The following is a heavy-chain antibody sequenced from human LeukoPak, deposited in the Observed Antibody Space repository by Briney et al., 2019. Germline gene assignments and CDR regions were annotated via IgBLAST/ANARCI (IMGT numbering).Heavy chain of an antibody. Sequence: GGSLRLSCAASGFTFSSYAMSWVRQAPGKGLEWVSAISGSGGTTYYAGSVKGRFTISRDNSKNTLHLQMNSLRAEDTAAYYCAKFAQRYCSGGSCHPFDYWGQGTLVTVSS. CDR1: GFTFSSYA. CDR2: ISGSGGTT. CDR3: AKFAQRYCSGGSCHPFDY. V-gene: IGHV3-23*01. J-gene: IGHJ4*02. D-gene: IGHD2-15*01.